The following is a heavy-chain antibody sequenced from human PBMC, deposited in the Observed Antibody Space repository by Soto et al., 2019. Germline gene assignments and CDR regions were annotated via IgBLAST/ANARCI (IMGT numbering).Heavy chain of an antibody. V-gene: IGHV1-2*04. CDR2: INPNSGGT. CDR3: ARDYYYDSSGYLGRYYYYGMDV. J-gene: IGHJ6*02. Sequence: ASVKVSCKASGYTFTGYYMHWVRQAPGQGLEWMGWINPNSGGTNYAQKFQGWVTMTRDTSISTAYMELSRLRSDDTAVYYCARDYYYDSSGYLGRYYYYGMDVWGQGTTVTVSS. D-gene: IGHD3-22*01. CDR1: GYTFTGYY.